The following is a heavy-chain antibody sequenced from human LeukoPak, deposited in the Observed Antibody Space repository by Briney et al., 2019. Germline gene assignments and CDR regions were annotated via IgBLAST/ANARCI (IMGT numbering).Heavy chain of an antibody. CDR1: GGTFSSYA. Sequence: ASVKVSCKASGGTFSSYAISWVRQAPGQGLEWMEWISAYNGNTNYAQKLQGRVTMTTDTSTSTAYMELRSLRSDDTAVYYCARGAAVTSLYYWGQGTLVTVSS. CDR2: ISAYNGNT. D-gene: IGHD4-17*01. CDR3: ARGAAVTSLYY. J-gene: IGHJ4*02. V-gene: IGHV1-18*01.